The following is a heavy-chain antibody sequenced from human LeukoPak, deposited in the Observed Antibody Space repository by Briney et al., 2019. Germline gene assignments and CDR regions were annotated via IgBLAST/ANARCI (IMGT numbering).Heavy chain of an antibody. CDR1: GYTFTSYG. Sequence: ASVKVSCKASGYTFTSYGISWVRQAPGQRLEWMGWISAYNGNTNYAQKLQGRVTMTTDTSTSTAYMELRSLRSDDTAVYYCARADDYYDSSGYYGYWGQGTLVTVSS. J-gene: IGHJ4*02. D-gene: IGHD3-22*01. CDR2: ISAYNGNT. V-gene: IGHV1-18*01. CDR3: ARADDYYDSSGYYGY.